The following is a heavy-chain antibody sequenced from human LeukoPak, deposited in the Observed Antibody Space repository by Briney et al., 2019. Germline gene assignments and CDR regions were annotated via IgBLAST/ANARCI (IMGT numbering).Heavy chain of an antibody. CDR3: ARADIVVVPAAGFDP. CDR1: GYTFTSYG. D-gene: IGHD2-2*01. Sequence: ASVKVSCKASGYTFTSYGISWVRQAPGQGLEWMGWISAYNGNTNYAQKLQGRVTMTTDTSTSTAYMELRSLRSDDTAVYYCARADIVVVPAAGFDPWGQGTLVTVSS. V-gene: IGHV1-18*01. J-gene: IGHJ5*02. CDR2: ISAYNGNT.